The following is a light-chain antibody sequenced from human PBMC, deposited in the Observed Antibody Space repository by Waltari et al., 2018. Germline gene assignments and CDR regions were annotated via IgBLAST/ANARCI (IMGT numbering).Light chain of an antibody. V-gene: IGKV3-15*01. J-gene: IGKJ4*01. CDR2: AAS. Sequence: EIVMTQFPATLSVSPGERATLSCRASQSVRSNLAWYQQKPGQAPRLLIYAASTRATGIPASFSGSGGGTEFTLTISSLQSEDFAVYYCQQYNNWPLTFGGGTKVEIK. CDR3: QQYNNWPLT. CDR1: QSVRSN.